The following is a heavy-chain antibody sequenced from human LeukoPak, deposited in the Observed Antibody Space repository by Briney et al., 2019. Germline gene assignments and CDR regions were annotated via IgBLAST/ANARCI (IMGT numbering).Heavy chain of an antibody. J-gene: IGHJ4*02. CDR1: GDSITTRDYY. CDR3: ARLLPDSYDTGDSYYGGSYYFDY. CDR2: IYYSGTT. D-gene: IGHD3-22*01. Sequence: SETLSLTCTVSGDSITTRDYYWGWIRQPPGKGLEWIGRIYYSGTTHYNPSLQSRVTISADTSKNQFSLRLNSVTAADTAVYFCARLLPDSYDTGDSYYGGSYYFDYWGKGTLVTVSS. V-gene: IGHV4-39*01.